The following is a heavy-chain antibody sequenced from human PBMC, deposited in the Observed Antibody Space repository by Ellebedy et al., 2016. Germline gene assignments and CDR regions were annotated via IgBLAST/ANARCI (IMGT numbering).Heavy chain of an antibody. CDR1: GFSFSSFA. D-gene: IGHD2-15*01. J-gene: IGHJ4*02. Sequence: GESLKISCAASGFSFSSFANYGMTWVRQAPGKGLEWVSGISGSGDDTYYTDSVKGRFTISRDNSKNTLYLQMNSLRAEDTAVYYCARDDDGSCSFYYWGQGTLVTVSS. V-gene: IGHV3-23*01. CDR2: ISGSGDDT. CDR3: ARDDDGSCSFYY.